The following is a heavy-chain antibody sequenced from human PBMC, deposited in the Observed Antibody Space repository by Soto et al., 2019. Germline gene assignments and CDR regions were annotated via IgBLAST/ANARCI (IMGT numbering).Heavy chain of an antibody. CDR2: IIPTFGTP. V-gene: IGHV1-69*01. J-gene: IGHJ6*02. CDR1: GDTFSRYA. Sequence: QVQLVQSGAEVKKPGSSVKVSCKASGDTFSRYAISWVRQAPGQGLEWMGGIIPTFGTPNYAQKFQGRVTIIADESTSTDYMEVSSLTSEDTAMYYCARVAYGDYGVDVWGQGTTVTVSS. D-gene: IGHD4-17*01. CDR3: ARVAYGDYGVDV.